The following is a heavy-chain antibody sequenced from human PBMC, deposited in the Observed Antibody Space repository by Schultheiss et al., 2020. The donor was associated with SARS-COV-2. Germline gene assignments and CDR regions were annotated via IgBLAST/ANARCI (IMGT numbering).Heavy chain of an antibody. CDR3: ARNRQLARRGYSYGFDY. CDR2: IYYSGST. V-gene: IGHV4-59*01. D-gene: IGHD5-18*01. Sequence: SETLSLTCTVSGGSISSYYWNWIRQPPGKGLEWIGYIYYSGSTNYSPSLKSRVTISVDTSKNQFSLKLSSVTAADTAVYYCARNRQLARRGYSYGFDYWGQGTLVTVSS. J-gene: IGHJ4*02. CDR1: GGSISSYY.